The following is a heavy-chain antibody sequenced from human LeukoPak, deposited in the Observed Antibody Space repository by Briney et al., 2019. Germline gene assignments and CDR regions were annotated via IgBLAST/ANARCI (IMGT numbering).Heavy chain of an antibody. V-gene: IGHV4-39*07. CDR3: ARVVNYYGSGSYFDY. CDR1: GGSISSSSYY. D-gene: IGHD3-10*01. Sequence: PSETLSLTCTVSGGSISSSSYYWGWIRQPPGKGLEWIGEIYHSGSTNYNPSLKSRVTISVDKSKNQFSLKLSSVTAADTAVYYCARVVNYYGSGSYFDYWGQGTLVTVSS. CDR2: IYHSGST. J-gene: IGHJ4*02.